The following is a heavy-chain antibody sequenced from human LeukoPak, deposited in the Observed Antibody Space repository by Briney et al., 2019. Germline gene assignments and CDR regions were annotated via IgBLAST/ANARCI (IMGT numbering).Heavy chain of an antibody. CDR1: GFIFSSYG. J-gene: IGHJ4*02. D-gene: IGHD6-13*01. CDR2: ISNDGSNK. Sequence: TGRSLRLSCAASGFIFSSYGMHWVRQAPGKGLEWVAVISNDGSNKYYADSVKGRFTISRDNSKNTLYLQMNSLRAEDTAVYYCAKDRNQGIRAAAFDYWGQGTLVTVSS. CDR3: AKDRNQGIRAAAFDY. V-gene: IGHV3-30*18.